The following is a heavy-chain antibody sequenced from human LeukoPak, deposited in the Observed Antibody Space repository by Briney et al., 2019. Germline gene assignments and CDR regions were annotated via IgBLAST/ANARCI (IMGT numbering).Heavy chain of an antibody. CDR1: GGSISSYY. V-gene: IGHV4-59*01. D-gene: IGHD1-26*01. CDR3: ARHVGTTTGLVNWFDP. CDR2: IYYSGIT. J-gene: IGHJ5*02. Sequence: SETLSLTCTVSGGSISSYYWSWIRQPPGKGLEWIGYIYYSGITNYNPSLKSRVTISIDTSKNQFSLKLSSVTAADTAVYYCARHVGTTTGLVNWFDPWGQGTLVTVSS.